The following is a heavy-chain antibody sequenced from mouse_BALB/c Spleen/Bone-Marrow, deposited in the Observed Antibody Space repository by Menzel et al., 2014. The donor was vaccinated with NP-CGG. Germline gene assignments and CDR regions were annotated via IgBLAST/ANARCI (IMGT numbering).Heavy chain of an antibody. CDR2: IFPGDGDT. Sequence: VKLVESGAELVRPGSSVKISCKASGYVFSSYWMNWVKQRPGQGLEWIGQIFPGDGDTNYNGQFKGKATLTADRSSSTAFMQLSSLTSEDSAVYFCARELVRGMDYWGQGTSVTVSS. D-gene: IGHD1-1*01. V-gene: IGHV1-80*01. CDR1: GYVFSSYW. CDR3: ARELVRGMDY. J-gene: IGHJ4*01.